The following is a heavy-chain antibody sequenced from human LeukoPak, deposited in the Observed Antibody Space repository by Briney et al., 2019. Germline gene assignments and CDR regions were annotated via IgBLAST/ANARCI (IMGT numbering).Heavy chain of an antibody. V-gene: IGHV1-69*13. D-gene: IGHD4-17*01. J-gene: IGHJ4*02. CDR1: GGTFSSYA. CDR2: IIPIFGTA. CDR3: AREHDYGDSYYFDY. Sequence: ASVKVSCKASGGTFSSYAISWVRQAPGQGLEWMGGIIPIFGTANYAQKFQGRVTITADESTSTAYMELSSLRSEDTAVCYCAREHDYGDSYYFDYWGQGTLVTVSS.